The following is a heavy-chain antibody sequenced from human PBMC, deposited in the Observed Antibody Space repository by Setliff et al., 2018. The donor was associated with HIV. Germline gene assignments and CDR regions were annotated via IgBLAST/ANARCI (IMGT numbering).Heavy chain of an antibody. CDR3: ARDLTTIVTRKVFDI. CDR2: IWSDGSRI. V-gene: IGHV3-33*01. CDR1: GFTFNNFG. Sequence: GGSLRLSCAASGFTFNNFGMHWVRQAPGKGLEWVALIWSDGSRIEYADSVKGRFTISRDNSKNTLDLEMNSLRAEDTAVYFCARDLTTIVTRKVFDIWGQGTKVTVSS. D-gene: IGHD4-17*01. J-gene: IGHJ3*01.